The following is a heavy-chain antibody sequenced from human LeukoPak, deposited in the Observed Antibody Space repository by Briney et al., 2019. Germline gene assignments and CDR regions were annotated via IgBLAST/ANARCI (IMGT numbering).Heavy chain of an antibody. CDR2: ISNSGST. Sequence: SKTLSLTCTVSGASIDNYYWDWIRQSPGKGLEWIACISNSGSTKYNPSLTDRVTMSVDRSKNQVSLRLRSVTAADTGVYYCTKGYYEPFDKWGQGTLVTVSS. CDR1: GASIDNYY. CDR3: TKGYYEPFDK. V-gene: IGHV4-59*13. J-gene: IGHJ4*02. D-gene: IGHD3-22*01.